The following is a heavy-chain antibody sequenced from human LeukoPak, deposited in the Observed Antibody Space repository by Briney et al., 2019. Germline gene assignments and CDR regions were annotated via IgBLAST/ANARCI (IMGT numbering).Heavy chain of an antibody. V-gene: IGHV3-73*01. D-gene: IGHD3-3*01. CDR2: IRSKANSYAT. CDR1: GFTFSGPA. J-gene: IGHJ4*02. CDR3: TFFGGIDY. Sequence: GGSLKLSCAASGFTFSGPAMHWVRQASGKGLEWVGRIRSKANSYATAYAASVKGRFTISRDDSKNTAYLQVNSLKTEDTAVYYCTFFGGIDYWGQGTLVTVSS.